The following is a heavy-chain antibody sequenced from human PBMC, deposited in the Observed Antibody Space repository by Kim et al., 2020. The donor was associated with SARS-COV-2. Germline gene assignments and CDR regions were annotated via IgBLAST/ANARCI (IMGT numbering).Heavy chain of an antibody. J-gene: IGHJ3*02. Sequence: KTYYADSVRGRFTNSRDNSKNALYVQMNSLRAEDTALYYCARQRGYDFDMWGQGTMVTVSS. V-gene: IGHV3-23*01. CDR2: KT. CDR3: ARQRGYDFDM. D-gene: IGHD1-1*01.